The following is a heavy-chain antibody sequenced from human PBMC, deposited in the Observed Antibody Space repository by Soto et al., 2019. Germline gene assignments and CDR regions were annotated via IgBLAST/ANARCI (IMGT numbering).Heavy chain of an antibody. Sequence: GGSLRLSCAASGFTFSNAWMSWVRQAPGKGLEWVGRIKSKTDGGTTDYAAPVKGRFTISRDDSKNTLYLQMNSLKTEDTAVYYCTTDGYDYGDYGVDYWGQGTLVTVSS. V-gene: IGHV3-15*01. CDR3: TTDGYDYGDYGVDY. J-gene: IGHJ4*02. CDR1: GFTFSNAW. CDR2: IKSKTDGGTT. D-gene: IGHD4-17*01.